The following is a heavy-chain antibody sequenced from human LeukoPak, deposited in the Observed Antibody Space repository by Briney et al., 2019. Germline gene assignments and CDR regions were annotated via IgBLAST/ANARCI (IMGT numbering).Heavy chain of an antibody. J-gene: IGHJ5*02. CDR3: ARDQREWLVISQLDP. D-gene: IGHD6-19*01. CDR2: ISGSGDST. V-gene: IGHV3-23*01. CDR1: GFTFSSYA. Sequence: GGSLRLSCAASGFTFSSYAMSWVRQAPGKGLEWVSAISGSGDSTYYADSVKGRFTISRDNSKNTLYLQMNSLRAEDTAVYYCARDQREWLVISQLDPWGQGTLVTVSS.